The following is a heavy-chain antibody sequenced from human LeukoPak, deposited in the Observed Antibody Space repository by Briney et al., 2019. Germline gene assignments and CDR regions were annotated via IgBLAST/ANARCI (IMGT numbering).Heavy chain of an antibody. CDR3: STSSTGSAFDY. D-gene: IGHD2-2*01. CDR2: LYNIGST. Sequence: AETLSLTCTVSGASITNTYYCSWSRQLPGKVLEWIGNLYNIGSTTYKPSLKSRVTMSGDMSKNTFSLRMTSLTAADTALYDCSTSSTGSAFDYWGQGILVTVSS. J-gene: IGHJ4*02. CDR1: GASITNTYY. V-gene: IGHV4-4*08.